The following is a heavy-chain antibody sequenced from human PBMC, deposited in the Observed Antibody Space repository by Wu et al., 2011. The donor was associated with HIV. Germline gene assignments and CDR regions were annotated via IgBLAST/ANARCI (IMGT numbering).Heavy chain of an antibody. J-gene: IGHJ6*03. Sequence: VQXVQSGAEVKKPGASVKVSCKASGGTFSSYAINWVRQAPGQGLEWMGGILPMFDTTNYAQKFRGRFTITADESRTTVHMELRSLRSDDTAVYYCARSGEAAAHYYYYLNIWGEGTTVTVSS. CDR2: ILPMFDTT. D-gene: IGHD2-21*01. CDR1: GGTFSSYA. CDR3: ARSGEAAAHYYYYLNI. V-gene: IGHV1-69*01.